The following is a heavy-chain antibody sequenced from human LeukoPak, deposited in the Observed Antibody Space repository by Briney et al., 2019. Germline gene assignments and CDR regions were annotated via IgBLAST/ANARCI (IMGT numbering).Heavy chain of an antibody. CDR3: ARDSYYDSSGPFRPYYYGMDV. V-gene: IGHV1-18*01. J-gene: IGHJ6*02. D-gene: IGHD3-22*01. CDR2: ISAYNGNT. CDR1: GYTFTSYA. Sequence: ASVKVSCKASGYTFTSYAMNWVRQAPGQGLEWMGWISAYNGNTNYAQKLQGRVTMTTDTSTSTAYMELRSLRSDDTAVYYCARDSYYDSSGPFRPYYYGMDVWGQGTTVTVSS.